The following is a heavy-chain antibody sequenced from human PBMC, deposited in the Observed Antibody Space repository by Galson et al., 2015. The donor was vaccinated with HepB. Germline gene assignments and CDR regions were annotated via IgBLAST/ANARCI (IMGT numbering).Heavy chain of an antibody. V-gene: IGHV6-1*01. J-gene: IGHJ6*02. CDR1: GDSASSNTAA. CDR3: ARVRTRRPPHYYYGLDV. Sequence: CAISGDSASSNTAAWNWIRQSPSRGLEWLGRTYYRAKWYQDYAVSVKSRMTINSDTSKNQFSLHLNSVTPEDTAVYYYARVRTRRPPHYYYGLDVWGQGTTVTVSS. CDR2: TYYRAKWYQ.